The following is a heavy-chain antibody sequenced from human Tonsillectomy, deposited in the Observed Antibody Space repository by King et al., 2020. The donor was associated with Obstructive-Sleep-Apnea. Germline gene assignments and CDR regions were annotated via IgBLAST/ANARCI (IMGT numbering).Heavy chain of an antibody. D-gene: IGHD3-9*01. CDR3: ARGATYYDIWTGYQTPYYYYYGMDV. V-gene: IGHV1-3*01. J-gene: IGHJ6*02. CDR2: INAGKGNT. CDR1: GYTFTSYA. Sequence: QLVQSGAEVKKPGASVKVSCKASGYTFTSYAMHWGRQAPGQRLEWMGWINAGKGNTKYSQKFQGSVTMTRETSANTAYMELSSLRSEDTAVYYCARGATYYDIWTGYQTPYYYYYGMDVWGQGTTVTVSS.